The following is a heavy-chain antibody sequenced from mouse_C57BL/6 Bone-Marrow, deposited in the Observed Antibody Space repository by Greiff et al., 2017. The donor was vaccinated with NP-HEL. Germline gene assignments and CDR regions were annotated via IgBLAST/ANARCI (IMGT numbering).Heavy chain of an antibody. V-gene: IGHV5-6*01. CDR3: ARPELGRYFGY. CDR1: GFTFSSYG. Sequence: EVMLVESGGDLVKPGGSLKLSCAASGFTFSSYGMSWVRQTPDKRLEWVATISSGGSYTYYPDSVKGRFTISSDKAKNTLYLQMCSLKSEDTAMYYCARPELGRYFGYWGQGTTLTVSS. J-gene: IGHJ2*01. D-gene: IGHD4-1*01. CDR2: ISSGGSYT.